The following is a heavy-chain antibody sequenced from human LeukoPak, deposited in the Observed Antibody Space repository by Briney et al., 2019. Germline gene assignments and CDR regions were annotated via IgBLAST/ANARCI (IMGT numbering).Heavy chain of an antibody. Sequence: GGSLRLSCAASGFTFSSYAMNWVRQAPGKGLEWVSSVSGNGVNTYYPDSVKGRFTISRDNSKNTLSLQMNSLRAEDTAVYYCARDGLLWFGELSFDDWFDPWGQGTLVTVSS. CDR2: VSGNGVNT. J-gene: IGHJ5*02. V-gene: IGHV3-23*01. CDR1: GFTFSSYA. CDR3: ARDGLLWFGELSFDDWFDP. D-gene: IGHD3-10*01.